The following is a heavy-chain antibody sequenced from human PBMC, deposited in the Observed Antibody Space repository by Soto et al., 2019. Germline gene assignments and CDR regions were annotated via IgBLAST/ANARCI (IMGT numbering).Heavy chain of an antibody. CDR1: GGSFSGYY. CDR2: INHSGST. Sequence: SETLSLTCAVYGGSFSGYYWSWVRQSPGKGLEWIGEINHSGSTNYNPSLKSRLTISVDTSKNQFSLKLTSVTAADTALYYCVASDYGNSPRNWGQGTLITVSP. D-gene: IGHD4-17*01. V-gene: IGHV4-34*01. CDR3: VASDYGNSPRN. J-gene: IGHJ4*02.